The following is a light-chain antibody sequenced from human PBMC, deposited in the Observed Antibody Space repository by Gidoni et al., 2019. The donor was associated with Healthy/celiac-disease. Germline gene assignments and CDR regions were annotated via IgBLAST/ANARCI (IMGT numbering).Light chain of an antibody. CDR3: QQYYSTPKT. V-gene: IGKV4-1*01. CDR2: WAS. CDR1: QSVLYSSNNKNY. Sequence: DIVMPQSPDSLAVSLGERATINCKSSQSVLYSSNNKNYLACYQQKPGQPPKLLIYWASTRESGVPDRFSGSGSGTDFTLTISSLQAEDVAVYYCQQYYSTPKTFGQGTKVEIK. J-gene: IGKJ1*01.